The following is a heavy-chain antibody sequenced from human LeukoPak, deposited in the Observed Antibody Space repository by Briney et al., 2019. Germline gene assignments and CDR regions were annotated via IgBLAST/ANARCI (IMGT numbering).Heavy chain of an antibody. J-gene: IGHJ4*02. CDR2: FDPEDGET. V-gene: IGHV1-24*01. CDR3: ATFPLPRYGSGSYYRRSPFDY. CDR1: GYTLTELS. Sequence: GASVKVSCKVSGYTLTELSMHWVRQAPGKGLEWMGGFDPEDGETIYAQKFQGRVTMTEDTSTDTAYMELSSLRSEDTAVYYCATFPLPRYGSGSYYRRSPFDYWGQGTLVTVSS. D-gene: IGHD3-10*01.